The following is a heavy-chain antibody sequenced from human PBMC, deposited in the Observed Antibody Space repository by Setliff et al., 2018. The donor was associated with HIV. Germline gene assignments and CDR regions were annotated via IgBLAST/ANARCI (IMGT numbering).Heavy chain of an antibody. CDR2: IYYSGAT. D-gene: IGHD3-3*01. CDR1: GVSFTSSTYY. V-gene: IGHV4-39*02. J-gene: IGHJ4*02. Sequence: SETLSLTCNVSGVSFTSSTYYWGWVRQPPGKGLEWIGSIYYSGATFYKSSLKSRVTISVDTSGSHFSLRLSSVTAADTGVYYCAIRDRSFDFWSGYYQRDFWSQGTLVTVSS. CDR3: AIRDRSFDFWSGYYQRDF.